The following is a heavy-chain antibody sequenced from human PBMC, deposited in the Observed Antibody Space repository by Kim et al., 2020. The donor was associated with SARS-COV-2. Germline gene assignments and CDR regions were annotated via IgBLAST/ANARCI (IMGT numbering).Heavy chain of an antibody. D-gene: IGHD3-22*01. V-gene: IGHV3-64*01. CDR2: ISSNGGST. Sequence: GGSLRLSCAASGFTFSTYAMHWVRQAPGKGLEFVSAISSNGGSTYYANSVKGRFIISRDNSKNTVYLQIGSMRAEDMAVYYCARRGVYDSSGYYDYWGQGTLVTVSS. CDR1: GFTFSTYA. CDR3: ARRGVYDSSGYYDY. J-gene: IGHJ4*02.